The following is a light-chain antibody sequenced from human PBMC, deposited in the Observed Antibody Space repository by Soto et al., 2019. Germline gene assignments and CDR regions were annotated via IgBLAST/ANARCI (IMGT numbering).Light chain of an antibody. CDR1: SSDVGAYNL. V-gene: IGLV2-14*01. Sequence: QSVLTQPASVSGSPGQSITISCTGTSSDVGAYNLVSWYQHHPDKAPKLMISEVSNRPSGVSDRFSGSKSGNTASLTISGLQAEDEADYYCASLTTTNFVFGTG. CDR3: ASLTTTNFV. CDR2: EVS. J-gene: IGLJ1*01.